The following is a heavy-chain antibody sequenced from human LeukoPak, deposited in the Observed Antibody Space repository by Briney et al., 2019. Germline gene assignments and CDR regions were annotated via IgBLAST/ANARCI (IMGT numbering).Heavy chain of an antibody. CDR3: ARAAGLYYDFWSGYAH. D-gene: IGHD3-3*01. J-gene: IGHJ4*02. V-gene: IGHV1-2*06. CDR2: INPNSGGT. CDR1: GYTFTGYY. Sequence: ASVKVSCKASGYTFTGYYMHWARQAPGQGLGWMGRINPNSGGTNYAQKFQGRVTMTRDTSISTAYMELSRLRSDDTAVYYCARAAGLYYDFWSGYAHWGQGTLVTVSS.